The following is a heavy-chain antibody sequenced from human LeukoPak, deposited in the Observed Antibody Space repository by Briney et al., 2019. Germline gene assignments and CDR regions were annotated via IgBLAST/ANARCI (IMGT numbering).Heavy chain of an antibody. CDR1: GGSIISSTYY. CDR3: ASMTTVTGRFDY. D-gene: IGHD4-11*01. Sequence: SETLSLTCSVSGGSIISSTYYWGWIRQPPGKGLEWIGTIYYSGSTYFNPSLKSRVTISVDTSKNQFSLKLSSVTAADMAVYYCASMTTVTGRFDYWGQGTLVTVSS. CDR2: IYYSGST. J-gene: IGHJ4*02. V-gene: IGHV4-39*07.